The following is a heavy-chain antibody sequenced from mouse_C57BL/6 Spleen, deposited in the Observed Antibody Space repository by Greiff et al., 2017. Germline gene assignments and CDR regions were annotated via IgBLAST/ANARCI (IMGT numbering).Heavy chain of an antibody. V-gene: IGHV1-19*01. CDR3: ARRGYDEGDYFDY. Sequence: EVHLVESGPVLVKPGASVKMSCKASGYTFTDYYMNWVKQSHGKSLEWIGVINPYNGGTSYNQKFKGKATLTVDKSSSTAYMELNSLTSEDSAVYYCARRGYDEGDYFDYWGQGTTLTVSS. D-gene: IGHD2-2*01. CDR2: INPYNGGT. CDR1: GYTFTDYY. J-gene: IGHJ2*01.